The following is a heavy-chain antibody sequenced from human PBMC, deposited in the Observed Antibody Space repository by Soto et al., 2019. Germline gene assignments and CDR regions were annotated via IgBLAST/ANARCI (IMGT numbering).Heavy chain of an antibody. D-gene: IGHD1-26*01. J-gene: IGHJ4*02. V-gene: IGHV1-18*01. CDR3: EISTGIVGATLIDY. CDR1: GYTFTSYG. Sequence: ASVKVSCKASGYTFTSYGISWARQAPGQGLEWMGWISAYNGNTNYAQKLQGRVTMTTDTSTSTAYMELRSLRSDDTAVYYREISTGIVGATLIDYWGQGTLVTVSS. CDR2: ISAYNGNT.